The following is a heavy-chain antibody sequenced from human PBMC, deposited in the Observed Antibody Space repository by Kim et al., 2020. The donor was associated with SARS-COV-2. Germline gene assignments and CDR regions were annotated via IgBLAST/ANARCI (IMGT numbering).Heavy chain of an antibody. CDR2: STM. Sequence: STMYYADSVECRFTISRDNAKNSVSLQMNSLRDEDMAMYYRASRGYYIEFWGQGTLVTVSS. V-gene: IGHV3-48*02. CDR3: ASRGYYIEF. J-gene: IGHJ4*02. D-gene: IGHD6-13*01.